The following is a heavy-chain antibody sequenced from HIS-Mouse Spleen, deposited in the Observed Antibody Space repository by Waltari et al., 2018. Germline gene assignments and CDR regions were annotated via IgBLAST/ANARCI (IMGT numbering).Heavy chain of an antibody. D-gene: IGHD6-6*01. Sequence: QVQLQQSGPGLVKPSQTLPPTCPISGDSASSTHSPCTWIRQSPSRGLEWLGRTYYRSKWYNDYAVSVKSRITINPDTSKNQFSLQLNSVTPEDTAVYYCARYSSSFDYWGQGTLVTVSS. V-gene: IGHV6-1*01. CDR3: ARYSSSFDY. CDR2: TYYRSKWYN. J-gene: IGHJ4*02. CDR1: GDSASSTHSP.